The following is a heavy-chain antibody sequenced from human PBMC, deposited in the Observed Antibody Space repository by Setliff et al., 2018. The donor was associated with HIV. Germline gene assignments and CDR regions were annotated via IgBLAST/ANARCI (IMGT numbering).Heavy chain of an antibody. J-gene: IGHJ3*02. D-gene: IGHD3-22*01. Sequence: SETLSXTCNVSGGSISTYYWSWIRQPPGKGLEWLGYVSYSGSTNFNPSLESRLAMSVDMSKNHFSLKLRSVTAADTAVHYCARHGHFYDSSSSDAFDIWG. CDR2: VSYSGST. CDR3: ARHGHFYDSSSSDAFDI. V-gene: IGHV4-59*08. CDR1: GGSISTYY.